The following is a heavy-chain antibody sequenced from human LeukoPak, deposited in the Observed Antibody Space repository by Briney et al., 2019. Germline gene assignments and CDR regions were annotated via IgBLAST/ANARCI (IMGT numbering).Heavy chain of an antibody. J-gene: IGHJ4*02. D-gene: IGHD3-22*01. CDR2: VFYNGNT. CDR1: GGSISSKTHY. Sequence: SETLSPTCTVSGGSISSKTHYWACIRQTPGKGLEWIGSVFYNGNTYYNPSLKSRVTISVDTSKNQFSLRLSSVTAADTAVYYCAKHGEDSSGYYADFFDHCGQGTVVTVSS. V-gene: IGHV4-39*01. CDR3: AKHGEDSSGYYADFFDH.